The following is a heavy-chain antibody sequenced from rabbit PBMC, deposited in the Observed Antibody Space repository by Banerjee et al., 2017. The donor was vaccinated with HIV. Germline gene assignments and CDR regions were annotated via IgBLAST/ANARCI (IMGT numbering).Heavy chain of an antibody. CDR3: ARMVNSSPYFGL. J-gene: IGHJ4*01. V-gene: IGHV1S45*01. CDR2: IYAGSGST. Sequence: QEQLEESGGDLVKPEGSLTLTCTASGFSFSSSYWICWVRQAPGKGLEWIACIYAGSGSTYYASWAKGRFTISKTSSTTVTLQMTSLTAADTATYFCARMVNSSPYFGLWGPGTLVTVS. D-gene: IGHD4-1*01. CDR1: GFSFSSSYW.